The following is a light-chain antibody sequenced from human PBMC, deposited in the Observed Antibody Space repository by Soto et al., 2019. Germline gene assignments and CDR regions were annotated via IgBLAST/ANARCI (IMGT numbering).Light chain of an antibody. Sequence: EIVLTQSPATLSVSPGERATLSCRASQSVRGNLAWYQQKPGQTPRLLIYDASTRATGIPARFSGSASGTDFTLTISSLQSEDLAVYYCQQYSDWPRTF. V-gene: IGKV3-15*01. CDR3: QQYSDWPRT. CDR1: QSVRGN. CDR2: DAS. J-gene: IGKJ1*01.